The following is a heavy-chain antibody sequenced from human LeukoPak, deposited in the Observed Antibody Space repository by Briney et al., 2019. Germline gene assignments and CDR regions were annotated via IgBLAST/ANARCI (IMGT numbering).Heavy chain of an antibody. D-gene: IGHD2-2*01. CDR1: GFTFSSYS. CDR3: ARDRCSSTSCGFDY. V-gene: IGHV3-48*01. CDR2: ISSSSTI. J-gene: IGHJ4*02. Sequence: PGGSLRLSCAASGFTFSSYSMTWVRQAPGKGLEWVSYISSSSTIYYADSVKGRFTISRDNAKNSLYLQMNSLRAEDTAVYYCARDRCSSTSCGFDYWGQGTLVTVSS.